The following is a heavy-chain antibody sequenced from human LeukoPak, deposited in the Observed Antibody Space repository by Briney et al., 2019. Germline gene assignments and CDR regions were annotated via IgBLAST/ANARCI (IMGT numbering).Heavy chain of an antibody. J-gene: IGHJ4*02. D-gene: IGHD6-19*01. V-gene: IGHV5-51*01. CDR1: GYSFSTYW. CDR3: ASRFETVAGTFYFDY. CDR2: IYPGDSDT. Sequence: GESLKISCKGSGYSFSTYWIGWVRQMPGKGLECMGIIYPGDSDTTYSPSFQGQVTISADKSISTAYLQWSSLKASDTARYYCASRFETVAGTFYFDYWGQGTLVTVSS.